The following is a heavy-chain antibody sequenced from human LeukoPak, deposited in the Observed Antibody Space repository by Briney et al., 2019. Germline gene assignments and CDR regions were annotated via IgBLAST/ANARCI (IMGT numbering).Heavy chain of an antibody. CDR1: GGSISNYY. J-gene: IGHJ5*02. CDR3: ARLKASVVQGGFDP. CDR2: IFSSGST. Sequence: SETLSLTCTVSGGSISNYYWSWIRQPPGKGLEWIGYIFSSGSTIYNPSLKSRLTISVDTSKNQFSLKLSSVTAADTAVYYCARLKASVVQGGFDPWGQGTLVTVSS. D-gene: IGHD3-10*01. V-gene: IGHV4-59*12.